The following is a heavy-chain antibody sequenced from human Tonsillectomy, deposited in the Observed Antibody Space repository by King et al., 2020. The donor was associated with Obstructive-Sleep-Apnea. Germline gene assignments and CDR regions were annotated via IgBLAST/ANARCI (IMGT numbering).Heavy chain of an antibody. CDR1: GFTFSSYA. Sequence: VQLVESGGGVVQPGRSLRLSCAASGFTFSSYAMHWVRQAPGKGLEWVAVIAYDGSNKYYADSVKGRFTISRDNSKNTLYLQMNSLRAEDTAVYYCARGYGSGSYPFDIWGQGTMVTVSS. D-gene: IGHD3-10*01. CDR3: ARGYGSGSYPFDI. J-gene: IGHJ3*02. CDR2: IAYDGSNK. V-gene: IGHV3-30*04.